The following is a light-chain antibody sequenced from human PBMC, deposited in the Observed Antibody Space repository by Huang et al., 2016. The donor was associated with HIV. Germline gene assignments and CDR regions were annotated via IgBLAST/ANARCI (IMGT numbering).Light chain of an antibody. V-gene: IGKV1-33*01. CDR1: QEITNY. CDR3: QQYDNLPLT. CDR2: DAY. Sequence: DIQMTQSPSSLSASVGDRVTITCHASQEITNYLNWYQQKPGKAPKLMIYDAYKLETVVPARFSGSGAGTDFTFTISSLQPEDIATYYCQQYDNLPLTFGGGTKVEIK. J-gene: IGKJ4*01.